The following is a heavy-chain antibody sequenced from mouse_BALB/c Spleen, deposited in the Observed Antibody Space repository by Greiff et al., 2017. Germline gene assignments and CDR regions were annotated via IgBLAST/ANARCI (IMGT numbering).Heavy chain of an antibody. Sequence: VKLQESGPGLVAPSQSLSITCTVSGFSLTSYGVHWVRQPPGKGLEWLGVIWAGGSTNYNSALMSRLSISKDNSKSQVFLKMNSLQTDDTAMYYCASPYYGNYGYAMDYWGQGTSVTVSS. CDR3: ASPYYGNYGYAMDY. V-gene: IGHV2-9*02. CDR1: GFSLTSYG. CDR2: IWAGGST. J-gene: IGHJ4*01. D-gene: IGHD2-10*01.